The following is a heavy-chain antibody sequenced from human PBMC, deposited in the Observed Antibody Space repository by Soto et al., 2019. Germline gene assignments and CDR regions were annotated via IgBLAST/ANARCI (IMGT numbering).Heavy chain of an antibody. CDR2: IYYSGST. CDR1: GGSISSYY. V-gene: IGHV4-59*01. J-gene: IGHJ5*02. D-gene: IGHD2-2*01. Sequence: QVQLQESGPGLVKPSETLSLTCTVSGGSISSYYWSWIRQPPGKGLEWIGYIYYSGSTNYNPSLKSRVTISVDTSKNQFSLKLSSVTAADTAVYYCARAKGGYCSSTNCYVGWFDPWGQGTLVTVSS. CDR3: ARAKGGYCSSTNCYVGWFDP.